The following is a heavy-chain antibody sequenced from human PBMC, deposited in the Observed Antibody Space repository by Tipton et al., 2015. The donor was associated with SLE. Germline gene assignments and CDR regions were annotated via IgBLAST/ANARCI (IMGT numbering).Heavy chain of an antibody. D-gene: IGHD6-13*01. V-gene: IGHV3-53*04. Sequence: SLRLSCAASGFTVSSNYMSWVRQAPGTGLEWVSVIYSGGSTYYADAVKGRFTISRHNSKNTLYLQMNSLRAEDTAVYDCAAAGTRYYYYRDVWGKGTTVTVSS. J-gene: IGHJ6*03. CDR2: IYSGGST. CDR1: GFTVSSNY. CDR3: AAAGTRYYYYRDV.